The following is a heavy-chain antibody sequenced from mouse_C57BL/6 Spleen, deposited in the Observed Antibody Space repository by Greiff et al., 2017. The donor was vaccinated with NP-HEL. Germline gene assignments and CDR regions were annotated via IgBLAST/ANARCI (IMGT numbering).Heavy chain of an antibody. CDR2: ISYDGSN. V-gene: IGHV3-6*01. CDR3: ARVDGYYFDY. CDR1: GYSITSGYY. Sequence: EVQLVESGPGLVKPSQSLSLTCSVTGYSITSGYYWNWIRQFPGNKLEWMGYISYDGSNNYNPSLKNRISITRDTSKNQFFLKLNSVTTEDTATYCCARVDGYYFDYWGQGTTLTVSS. J-gene: IGHJ2*01. D-gene: IGHD2-3*01.